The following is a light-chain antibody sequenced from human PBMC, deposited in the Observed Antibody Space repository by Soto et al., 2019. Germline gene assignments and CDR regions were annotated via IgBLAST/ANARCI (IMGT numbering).Light chain of an antibody. CDR2: GAS. CDR1: ESVSNN. Sequence: EIVMTQSPVTLSLSPGERATLSCRASESVSNNLAWYQQKAGQAPRLLIYGASTRATGIPARFSGSGSGNEFTLTISRLQSEDFAVYYCQQYSIWRTFGQGTKVDI. CDR3: QQYSIWRT. J-gene: IGKJ1*01. V-gene: IGKV3-15*01.